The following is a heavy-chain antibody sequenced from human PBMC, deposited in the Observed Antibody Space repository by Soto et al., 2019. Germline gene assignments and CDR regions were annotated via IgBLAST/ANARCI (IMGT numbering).Heavy chain of an antibody. CDR1: GCSFTSNW. J-gene: IGHJ4*02. D-gene: IGHD3-16*01. V-gene: IGHV5-51*01. Sequence: GESLKISCRGSGCSFTSNWIGWVRQMPGKGLEWMGIINPADSDIKYSPSFQGQVTISADKSIGTAYLQWSSLKASDTAMYYCARHQRDDASRKIDCWGQGTLVTVYS. CDR2: INPADSDI. CDR3: ARHQRDDASRKIDC.